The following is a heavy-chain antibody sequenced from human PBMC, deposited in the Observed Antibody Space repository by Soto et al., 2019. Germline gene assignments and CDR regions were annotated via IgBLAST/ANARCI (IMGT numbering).Heavy chain of an antibody. V-gene: IGHV4-59*01. J-gene: IGHJ4*02. Sequence: SETLSLTCTVSGGSISSYYWSWIRQPPGKGLEWIGYIYYSGSTNYNPSLKSRVTISVDTSKNQFSLKLSSVTAADTAVYYCARRYGTTFDCWGQGTLVTVSS. D-gene: IGHD1-7*01. CDR3: ARRYGTTFDC. CDR1: GGSISSYY. CDR2: IYYSGST.